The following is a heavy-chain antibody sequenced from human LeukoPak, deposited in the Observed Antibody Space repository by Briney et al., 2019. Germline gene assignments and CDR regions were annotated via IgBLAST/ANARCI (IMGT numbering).Heavy chain of an antibody. D-gene: IGHD3-9*01. CDR3: ARSPGYYDILTPDY. CDR1: GNTFTSYE. CDR2: LTPNSGKT. V-gene: IGHV1-8*01. Sequence: ASVKVSCKASGNTFTSYEINWVRQATGQGLEWMGWLTPNSGKTGYAQKFQGRVTITRNTSISTAYMELSSLRSDDTAVYYCARSPGYYDILTPDYWGQGTLVTVSS. J-gene: IGHJ4*02.